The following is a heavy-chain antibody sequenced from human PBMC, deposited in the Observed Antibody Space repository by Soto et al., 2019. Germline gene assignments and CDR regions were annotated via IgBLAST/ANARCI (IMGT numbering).Heavy chain of an antibody. J-gene: IGHJ4*02. Sequence: ASVKVSCKASGYTFTSYYIHWVRQAPGQGLEWMGIINPSGGSTSYAQKFQGRVTMTRDTSTSTVYMELSSLRSEDTAVYYCARVTDAYCGGDCPLDYWGQGTLVTVS. CDR2: INPSGGST. V-gene: IGHV1-46*01. D-gene: IGHD2-21*02. CDR1: GYTFTSYY. CDR3: ARVTDAYCGGDCPLDY.